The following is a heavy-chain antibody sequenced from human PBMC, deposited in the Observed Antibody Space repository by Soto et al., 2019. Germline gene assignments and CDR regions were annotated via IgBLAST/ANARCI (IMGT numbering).Heavy chain of an antibody. Sequence: QLVESGGGLVQPGGSLRLSCTASEFTFSDYWMTWVRQAPGKGLEWVANIKRDGSQRSYVYSVRGRFTVSTDNDKNTLYLQMNSLRVEDTALYYCARDVSPGSSGWYLDDFDIWGQGTMVTVSS. CDR3: ARDVSPGSSGWYLDDFDI. J-gene: IGHJ3*02. V-gene: IGHV3-7*05. CDR2: IKRDGSQR. CDR1: EFTFSDYW. D-gene: IGHD6-13*01.